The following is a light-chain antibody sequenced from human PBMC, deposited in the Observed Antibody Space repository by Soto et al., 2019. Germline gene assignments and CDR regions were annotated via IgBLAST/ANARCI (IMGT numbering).Light chain of an antibody. CDR3: SSYTTSSISVI. J-gene: IGLJ2*01. V-gene: IGLV2-14*03. CDR1: SSDVGGYNY. CDR2: DVX. Sequence: QSALTQPASVSGSPGQSITISCTGTSSDVGGYNYVSWYQHHPGKAPKLTIYDVXXXXXGXSNRIXXXXXXXXXXXTIXGLQAEDEADYYCSSYTTSSISVIFGGGTKLTVL.